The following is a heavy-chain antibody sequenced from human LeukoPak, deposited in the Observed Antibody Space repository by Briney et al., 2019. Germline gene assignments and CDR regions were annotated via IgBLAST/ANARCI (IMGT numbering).Heavy chain of an antibody. V-gene: IGHV3-21*01. CDR3: AREDSSSWDSRWFDP. J-gene: IGHJ5*02. CDR2: ISSSSSYI. CDR1: GFTFSSYS. Sequence: GGSLRLSCAASGFTFSSYSMNWVRQAPGKGLEWVSSISSSSSYIYYADSVKGRFTISRDNAKNSLYLQMNSLRAEDTAVYYCAREDSSSWDSRWFDPWGQGTLVTVYS. D-gene: IGHD6-13*01.